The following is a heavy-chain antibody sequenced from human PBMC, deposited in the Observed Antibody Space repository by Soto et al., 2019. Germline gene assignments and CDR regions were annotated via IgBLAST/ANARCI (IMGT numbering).Heavy chain of an antibody. J-gene: IGHJ6*02. V-gene: IGHV1-58*01. CDR2: IVVGSGNT. CDR1: GFTFTNSA. CDR3: ARAVSYYDSSGFRPFYGMDV. D-gene: IGHD3-22*01. Sequence: ASVKVSCKASGFTFTNSAVQWVRQARGQRLEWMGWIVVGSGNTNYAQKFQERVTITTDMSTSTAYMELSSLRSEDTAVYYCARAVSYYDSSGFRPFYGMDVWGQGTTVTVSS.